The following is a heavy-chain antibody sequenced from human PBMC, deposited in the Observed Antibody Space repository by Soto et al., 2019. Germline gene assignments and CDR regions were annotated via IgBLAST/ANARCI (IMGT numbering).Heavy chain of an antibody. V-gene: IGHV4-31*03. J-gene: IGHJ4*02. CDR2: IYNSGST. CDR3: ARAGGYDSSGYYYVEPFDY. D-gene: IGHD3-22*01. CDR1: GGSISSGGYY. Sequence: QVQLQESGPGLVKPSQTLSLTCTVSGGSISSGGYYWSWIRQHPGKGLEWIGYIYNSGSTYYNPSLKSRVTTSVDTYKNQFSLKLSSVTAADTAVYYCARAGGYDSSGYYYVEPFDYWGQGTLVTVSS.